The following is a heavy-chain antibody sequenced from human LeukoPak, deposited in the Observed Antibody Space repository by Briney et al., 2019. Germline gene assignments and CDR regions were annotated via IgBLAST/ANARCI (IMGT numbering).Heavy chain of an antibody. V-gene: IGHV3-23*01. D-gene: IGHD2-2*01. J-gene: IGHJ4*02. Sequence: GGSLRLSCAASAFTFSSYAMSWVRYAPRKELERVSAISGSGGSTYYADPVKGRCTISRDNSTNTLYLQMNSLRDEDTAVYYCAKWPCSSTSCFPAYWGQGTLVTVSS. CDR1: AFTFSSYA. CDR3: AKWPCSSTSCFPAY. CDR2: ISGSGGST.